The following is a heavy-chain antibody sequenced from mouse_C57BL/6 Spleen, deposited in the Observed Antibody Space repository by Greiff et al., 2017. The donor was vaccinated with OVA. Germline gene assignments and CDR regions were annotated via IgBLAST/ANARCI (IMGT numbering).Heavy chain of an antibody. D-gene: IGHD1-1*01. Sequence: VKLVESGPGLVQPSQSLSITCTVSGFSLTSYGVHWVRQSPGKGLEWLGVIWSGGSTDYNAAFISRLSISKDNSKSQVFFKMNSLQADDTAIYYCARNRYYGSSYDWYFDVWGTGTTVTVSS. CDR2: IWSGGST. J-gene: IGHJ1*03. CDR1: GFSLTSYG. V-gene: IGHV2-2*01. CDR3: ARNRYYGSSYDWYFDV.